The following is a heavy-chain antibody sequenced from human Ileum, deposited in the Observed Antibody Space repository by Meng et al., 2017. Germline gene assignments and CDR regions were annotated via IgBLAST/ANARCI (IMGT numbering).Heavy chain of an antibody. CDR1: GGSIERNNW. CDR3: ARADYVRYFDL. V-gene: IGHV4-4*02. CDR2: VYHSGST. D-gene: IGHD3-10*02. Sequence: QVQLQASGPGLVKPSETLSLTCAASGGSIERNNWWTWIRQPPGQGLEWIGEVYHSGSTHYNPSLQSRVTISIDNSKNRFSLSLNSVTAADTAIYYCARADYVRYFDLWGRGTLVTVSS. J-gene: IGHJ2*01.